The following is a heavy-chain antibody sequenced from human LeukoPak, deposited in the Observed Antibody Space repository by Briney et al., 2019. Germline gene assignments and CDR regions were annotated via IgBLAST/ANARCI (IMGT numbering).Heavy chain of an antibody. D-gene: IGHD4-17*01. CDR1: GYSFTNYW. Sequence: GESLKISCKGSGYSFTNYWIGWVRQMPGKGLEWMGIIYPGNSDTRYSPSFQGQVAISADKSISTAYLQWSSLKVSDTAMYYCARWGTVTRFVVDYWGQGTLVTASS. CDR3: ARWGTVTRFVVDY. J-gene: IGHJ4*02. CDR2: IYPGNSDT. V-gene: IGHV5-51*01.